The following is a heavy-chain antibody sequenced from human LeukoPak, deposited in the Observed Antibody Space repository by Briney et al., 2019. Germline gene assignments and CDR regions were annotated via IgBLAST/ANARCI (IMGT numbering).Heavy chain of an antibody. V-gene: IGHV4-39*07. CDR3: ARTHPRGSNSAYDY. J-gene: IGHJ4*02. D-gene: IGHD1-26*01. CDR2: IYYSGST. Sequence: ASETLSLTCTVSGGSISSSSYYWGWIRQPPGKGLEWIGSIYYSGSTYYNPSLKSRVTISVDTSKNQFSLKLSSVTAADTAVYYCARTHPRGSNSAYDYWGQGTLVTVSS. CDR1: GGSISSSSYY.